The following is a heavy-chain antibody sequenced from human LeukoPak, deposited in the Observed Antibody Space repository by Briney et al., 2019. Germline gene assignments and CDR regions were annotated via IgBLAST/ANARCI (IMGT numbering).Heavy chain of an antibody. CDR1: GFTFSSYG. V-gene: IGHV3-30*18. Sequence: GGSLGLSCAASGFTFSSYGMHWVRQAPGKGLEWVAVISYDGSNKYYADSVKGRFTISRDNSKNTLYLQMNSLRAEDTVVYYCAKDLDEIGGLDVWGQGTPVTVSS. J-gene: IGHJ6*02. CDR2: ISYDGSNK. D-gene: IGHD3-16*01. CDR3: AKDLDEIGGLDV.